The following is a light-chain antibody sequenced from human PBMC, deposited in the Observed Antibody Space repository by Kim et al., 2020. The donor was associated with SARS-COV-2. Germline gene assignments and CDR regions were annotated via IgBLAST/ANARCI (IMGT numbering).Light chain of an antibody. CDR3: QVWDSDSDHWV. Sequence: SYELTQPPSVSVAPGKAARITCGGNNIGSKSVHWCQQKPGQAPVLVIYSDSDRPSGIPERFSGSNSANTATLTISRVEAGDDADYYCQVWDSDSDHWVFG. J-gene: IGLJ3*02. CDR1: NIGSKS. V-gene: IGLV3-21*04. CDR2: SDS.